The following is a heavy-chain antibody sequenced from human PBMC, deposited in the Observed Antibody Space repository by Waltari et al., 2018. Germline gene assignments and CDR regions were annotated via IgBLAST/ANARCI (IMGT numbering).Heavy chain of an antibody. J-gene: IGHJ4*02. V-gene: IGHV4-59*11. CDR1: GGSISSHY. D-gene: IGHD1-26*01. CDR3: ARAQGRWELHYFDY. Sequence: QVQLQESGPGLVKPSETLSLTCTVSGGSISSHYWSWIRQPPGKGLEWIGYRYYSGSTNYNPSRKSRVTIAVDTSKNQFSLKLSSVTAADTAVYYCARAQGRWELHYFDYWGQGTLVTVSS. CDR2: RYYSGST.